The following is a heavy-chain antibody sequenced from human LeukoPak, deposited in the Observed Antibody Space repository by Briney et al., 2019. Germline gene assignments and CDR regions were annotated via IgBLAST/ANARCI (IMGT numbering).Heavy chain of an antibody. Sequence: SETLSLTCTVSGGSISSSSYYWGWIRQPPGKGLEWIGSIYYSGSTYYNPSLKSRVTISVDTSKNQFSLKLSFVTAADTAVYYCARRYIAARGYYYYYYMDVWGKGTTVTVSS. D-gene: IGHD6-6*01. CDR3: ARRYIAARGYYYYYYMDV. CDR2: IYYSGST. CDR1: GGSISSSSYY. V-gene: IGHV4-39*01. J-gene: IGHJ6*03.